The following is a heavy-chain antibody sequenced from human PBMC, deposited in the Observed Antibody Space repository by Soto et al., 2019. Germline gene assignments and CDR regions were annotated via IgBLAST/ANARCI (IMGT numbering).Heavy chain of an antibody. CDR3: ARDRGRLVVVPAAGMDV. CDR1: GGSISSGDYY. Sequence: SETLSLTCTVSGGSISSGDYYWSWIRQPPGKGLEWIGYIYYSGSTYYNPSLKSRVTISVDTSKNQFSLKLSSVTAADTAVYYCARDRGRLVVVPAAGMDVWGQGTTVTVS. CDR2: IYYSGST. J-gene: IGHJ6*02. V-gene: IGHV4-30-4*01. D-gene: IGHD2-2*01.